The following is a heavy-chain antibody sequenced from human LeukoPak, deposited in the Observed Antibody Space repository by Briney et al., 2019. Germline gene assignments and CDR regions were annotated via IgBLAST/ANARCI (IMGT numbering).Heavy chain of an antibody. CDR3: ARGLGYYDSSGHTNFDY. CDR2: INHSGST. D-gene: IGHD3-22*01. J-gene: IGHJ4*02. CDR1: GGSFSGYY. V-gene: IGHV4-34*01. Sequence: SETLSLTCAVYGGSFSGYYWSWIRQPPGKGLEWIGEINHSGSTNYNPSLKSRVTISVDTSKNQFPLKLSSVTAADTAVYYCARGLGYYDSSGHTNFDYWGQGTLVTVSS.